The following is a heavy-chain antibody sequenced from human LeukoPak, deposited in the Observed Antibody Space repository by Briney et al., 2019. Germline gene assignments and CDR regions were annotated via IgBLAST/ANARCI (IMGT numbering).Heavy chain of an antibody. CDR3: ARVGTWIQLWLDY. CDR1: GFTFSSYE. V-gene: IGHV3-48*03. Sequence: GGSLRFSCAASGFTFSSYEMNWVRQAPGKGLEWVSYISSSGSTIYYADSVKGRFTISRDNAKNSLYLQMNSLRAEDTAVYYCARVGTWIQLWLDYWGQGTLVSVSS. CDR2: ISSSGSTI. D-gene: IGHD5-18*01. J-gene: IGHJ4*02.